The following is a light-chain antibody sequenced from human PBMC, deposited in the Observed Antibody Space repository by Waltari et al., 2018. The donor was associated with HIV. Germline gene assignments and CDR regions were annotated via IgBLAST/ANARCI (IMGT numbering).Light chain of an antibody. J-gene: IGLJ3*02. V-gene: IGLV1-40*01. Sequence: QSVLTQPPSVSGAPGQRITVSCTGGSSNIGSNYAVHWYQQLQGAPPHLLISGKKDRPSGVPARFSGTKSGTSASLAITGLQAEDEADYHCQTYDNHLSGGLFGGGTKLTVL. CDR2: GKK. CDR1: SSNIGSNYA. CDR3: QTYDNHLSGGL.